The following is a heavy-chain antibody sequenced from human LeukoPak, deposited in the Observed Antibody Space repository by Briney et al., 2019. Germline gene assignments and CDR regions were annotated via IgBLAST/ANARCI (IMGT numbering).Heavy chain of an antibody. CDR1: GYSISSGYY. Sequence: SETLSLTCAASGYSISSGYYWGWIRQPPGKGLEWIGSIYHSGSTYYNPSLKSRVTISVDTSKNQFSLKLSSVTAADTAVYYCASQRYCSGGSCYPLDYWGQGTLVTVSS. V-gene: IGHV4-38-2*01. CDR2: IYHSGST. D-gene: IGHD2-15*01. CDR3: ASQRYCSGGSCYPLDY. J-gene: IGHJ4*02.